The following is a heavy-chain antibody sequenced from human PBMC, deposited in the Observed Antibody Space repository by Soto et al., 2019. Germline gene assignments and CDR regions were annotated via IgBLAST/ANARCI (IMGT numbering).Heavy chain of an antibody. CDR1: GYTLTELS. D-gene: IGHD3-16*01. J-gene: IGHJ6*03. Sequence: ASVKVSCKVSGYTLTELSMHWVRQAPGKGLEWMGGFDPEDGETIYAQKFQGRVTMTEDTSTDTAYMELSSLRSEDTAVYYCATAAGGRFRYYYYMDVWGKGTTVTVSS. CDR2: FDPEDGET. V-gene: IGHV1-24*01. CDR3: ATAAGGRFRYYYYMDV.